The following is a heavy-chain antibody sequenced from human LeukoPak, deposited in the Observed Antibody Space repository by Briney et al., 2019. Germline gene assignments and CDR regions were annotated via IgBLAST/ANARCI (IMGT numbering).Heavy chain of an antibody. V-gene: IGHV3-23*01. Sequence: GGSLRLSCAASGFTFSIYAMSWVRQAPGKGLEWVSAVSGSGASTYYADSVKGRFTISRDNSKNTLYLQMNSLRAEDTAVYYCAKGRYSSSWYGDYWGQGTLVTVSS. J-gene: IGHJ4*02. CDR3: AKGRYSSSWYGDY. CDR1: GFTFSIYA. D-gene: IGHD6-13*01. CDR2: VSGSGAST.